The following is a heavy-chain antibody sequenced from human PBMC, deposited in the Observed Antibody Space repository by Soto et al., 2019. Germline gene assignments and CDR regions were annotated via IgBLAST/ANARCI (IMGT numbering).Heavy chain of an antibody. Sequence: ASVKVSCKASGGTFSSYAISWVRQAPGQGLEWMGGIIPIFGTANYAQKFQGRVTITADESTSTAYMELSSLRSEDTAVYYCARARPNQDIVLVPAALRPYYYYGMDVWGQGTTVTVSS. CDR1: GGTFSSYA. CDR3: ARARPNQDIVLVPAALRPYYYYGMDV. V-gene: IGHV1-69*13. J-gene: IGHJ6*02. D-gene: IGHD2-2*01. CDR2: IIPIFGTA.